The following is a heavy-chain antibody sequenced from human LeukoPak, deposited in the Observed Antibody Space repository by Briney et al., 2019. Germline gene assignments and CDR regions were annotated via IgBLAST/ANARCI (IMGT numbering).Heavy chain of an antibody. J-gene: IGHJ5*02. CDR1: GGSIRSTNYY. V-gene: IGHV4-39*07. Sequence: SETLSLTCTVSGGSIRSTNYYWGWIRQPPGKGLEWIGSMYYRGTTHYNPSLKSRVTMSVDTSKNQFSLKLSSVTAADTAVYYCARDPLYIAAAGTSWFDPWGQGTLVTVSS. CDR2: MYYRGTT. D-gene: IGHD6-13*01. CDR3: ARDPLYIAAAGTSWFDP.